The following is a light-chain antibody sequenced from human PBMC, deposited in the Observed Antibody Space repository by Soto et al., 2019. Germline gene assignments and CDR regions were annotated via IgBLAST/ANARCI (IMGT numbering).Light chain of an antibody. J-gene: IGLJ2*01. CDR2: EVN. CDR1: SSDIGGSNY. V-gene: IGLV2-14*01. Sequence: QSALTQPASLSGSPGQSITISCTGTSSDIGGSNYVSWYQQHPGKAPKLMISEVNNRPSGVSNRFSGSRSGNTASLTISGLQAEDEAVYYCSSYTTTNTPVVFGGGTKLTVL. CDR3: SSYTTTNTPVV.